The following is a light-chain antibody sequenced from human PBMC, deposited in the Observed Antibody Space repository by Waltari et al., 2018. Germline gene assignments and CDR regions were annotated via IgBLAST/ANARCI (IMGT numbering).Light chain of an antibody. Sequence: QSVLTQPPSVSASPGQRVVIPCSGSYSNIGTKSVPWYQHPPGTAPKPLVYDTNQRPSGVPDRFSGSKSGTSASLAISGLRSEDEADYYCATWDVSLSGKIFGTGTKVTVL. CDR3: ATWDVSLSGKI. J-gene: IGLJ1*01. V-gene: IGLV1-47*02. CDR2: DTN. CDR1: YSNIGTKS.